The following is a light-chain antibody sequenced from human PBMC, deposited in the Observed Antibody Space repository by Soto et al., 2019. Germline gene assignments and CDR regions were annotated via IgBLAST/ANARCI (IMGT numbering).Light chain of an antibody. Sequence: DSQMTQSPSTLSAYVGDRVTITCRASQSISSWLAWYQQKPGKAPKLLIYDASSLESGVPSRFSGSGSGTEFTLTISSLQSEDFATYYCQQYYSYWTFGQGTKVDI. CDR2: DAS. J-gene: IGKJ1*01. CDR3: QQYYSYWT. CDR1: QSISSW. V-gene: IGKV1-5*01.